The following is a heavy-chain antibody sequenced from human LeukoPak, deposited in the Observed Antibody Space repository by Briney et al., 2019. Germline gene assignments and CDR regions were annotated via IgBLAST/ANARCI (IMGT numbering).Heavy chain of an antibody. D-gene: IGHD5-12*01. CDR3: ARSGGYSGYDRGSFDY. V-gene: IGHV4-38-2*02. J-gene: IGHJ4*02. CDR1: GYSISSGYY. CDR2: IYHSGST. Sequence: SETLSLTCTVSGYSISSGYYWGWIRQPPGKGLEWIGSIYHSGSTYYNPSLKSRVTISVDTSKNQFSLKLSSVTAADTAVYYCARSGGYSGYDRGSFDYWGQGTLVTVSS.